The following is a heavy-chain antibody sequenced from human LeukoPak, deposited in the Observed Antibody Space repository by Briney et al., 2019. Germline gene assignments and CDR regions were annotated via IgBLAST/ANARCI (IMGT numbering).Heavy chain of an antibody. Sequence: PSETLSLTCAVYGGSFSGYYWSWIRQPPGKGLEWIGEINHSGSTNYNPSLKSRVTISVDTSKNQFSLKLSSVTAADTAVYYCARGGIVISSWSRGPNWFDPWGQGTLVTVSS. J-gene: IGHJ5*02. CDR1: GGSFSGYY. CDR2: INHSGST. CDR3: ARGGIVISSWSRGPNWFDP. V-gene: IGHV4-34*01. D-gene: IGHD6-13*01.